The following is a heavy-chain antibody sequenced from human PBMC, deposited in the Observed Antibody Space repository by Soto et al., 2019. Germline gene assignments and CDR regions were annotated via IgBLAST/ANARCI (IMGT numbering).Heavy chain of an antibody. CDR3: AGDSAYSNYAFDF. V-gene: IGHV1-69*08. CDR1: GGSVSNYT. Sequence: QVQLVQSGAEVKKPGSSVKVSCKASGGSVSNYTLSWVRQAPGQGLQWMGRIIPILGRANYAEYFQGRLTIIADKSTSTAYMELSSLRSEDTAVYFCAGDSAYSNYAFDFWGQGTLVIVSS. J-gene: IGHJ4*02. D-gene: IGHD4-4*01. CDR2: IIPILGRA.